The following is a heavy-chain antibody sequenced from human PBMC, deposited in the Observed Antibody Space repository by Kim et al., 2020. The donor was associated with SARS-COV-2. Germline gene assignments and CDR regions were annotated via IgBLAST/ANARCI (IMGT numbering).Heavy chain of an antibody. CDR3: AKISCTGDNCYDFNWFDP. V-gene: IGHV3-23*01. Sequence: GGSLRLSCAASGLTFSTYAMTWVRQAPGKGLEWVSSISNSGGRTYYADSVKGRFTISRDNSKSTLFLQMNNLRDEDTATYYCAKISCTGDNCYDFNWFDPWGQGTRVIVSS. J-gene: IGHJ5*02. CDR2: ISNSGGRT. CDR1: GLTFSTYA. D-gene: IGHD1-20*01.